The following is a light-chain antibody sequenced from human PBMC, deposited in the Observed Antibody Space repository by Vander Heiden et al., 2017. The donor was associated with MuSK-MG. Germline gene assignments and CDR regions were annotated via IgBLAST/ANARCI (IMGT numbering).Light chain of an antibody. CDR1: SSNIGSHT. V-gene: IGLV1-44*01. CDR2: SNN. Sequence: QSVLTQPPSASGTPGQRVTISCSGSSSNIGSHTVTWYQQLPGTAPKLLIYSNNQRPSGVPDRFSGSKSGTSASLAISGLQSEDEADYDCAAWDDSLKGMFGGGTKLTVL. CDR3: AAWDDSLKGM. J-gene: IGLJ3*02.